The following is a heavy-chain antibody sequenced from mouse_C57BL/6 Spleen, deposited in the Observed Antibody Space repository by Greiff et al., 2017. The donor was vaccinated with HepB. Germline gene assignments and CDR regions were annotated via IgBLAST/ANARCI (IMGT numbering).Heavy chain of an antibody. Sequence: VQLQQPGAELVKPGASVKMSCKASGYTFTSSWITWVKQRPGQGLEWIGDIYPGSGSTNYNEKFKSKATLTVDTSSSTAYMQLSSLTSEDSAVYYCAREGTTVVARYYFDYWGQGTTLTVSS. D-gene: IGHD1-1*01. CDR3: AREGTTVVARYYFDY. V-gene: IGHV1-55*01. CDR1: GYTFTSSW. J-gene: IGHJ2*01. CDR2: IYPGSGST.